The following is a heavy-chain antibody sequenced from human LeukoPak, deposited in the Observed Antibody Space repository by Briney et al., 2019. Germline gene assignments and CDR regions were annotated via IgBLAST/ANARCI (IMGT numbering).Heavy chain of an antibody. D-gene: IGHD1-26*01. Sequence: GGSLRLSCAASGFTFSRYSMNWVRQAPGKGLEWVSYIRDNSDTIYYADSVKGRFTISRDNAKNSLYLQTDSLRAEDTAVYYCARSTGSYYSWGQGTLVTVSS. CDR2: IRDNSDTI. J-gene: IGHJ4*02. CDR1: GFTFSRYS. CDR3: ARSTGSYYS. V-gene: IGHV3-48*01.